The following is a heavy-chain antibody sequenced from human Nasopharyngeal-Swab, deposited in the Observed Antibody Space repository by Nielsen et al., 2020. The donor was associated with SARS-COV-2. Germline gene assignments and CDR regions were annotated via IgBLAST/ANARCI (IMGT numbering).Heavy chain of an antibody. Sequence: VRQMPGKGLEWTGRIDPSDSYTNYSPSFQGHVTISADKSISTAYLQWSSLKASDTAMYYCARRGGTAGSDAFDIWGQGTMVTVS. V-gene: IGHV5-10-1*01. CDR3: ARRGGTAGSDAFDI. J-gene: IGHJ3*02. CDR2: IDPSDSYT. D-gene: IGHD6-13*01.